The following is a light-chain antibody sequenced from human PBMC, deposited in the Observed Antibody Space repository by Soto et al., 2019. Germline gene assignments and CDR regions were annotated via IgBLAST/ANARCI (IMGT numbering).Light chain of an antibody. V-gene: IGKV3-20*01. J-gene: IGKJ1*01. CDR2: GAS. CDR3: QQYVTSPTWT. CDR1: QSISSNY. Sequence: EIVLTQSPGTLSLSPGERATLSCRASQSISSNYLAWYQHKPGQAPRLLIYGASSRATGIPDRFSGSGSGTDFTLTISRLEPEDFAVYYCQQYVTSPTWTFVQGTKVEIK.